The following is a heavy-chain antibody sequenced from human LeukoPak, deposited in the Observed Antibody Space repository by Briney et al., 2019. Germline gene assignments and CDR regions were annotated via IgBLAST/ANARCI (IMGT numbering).Heavy chain of an antibody. CDR2: INPNSGGT. CDR1: GYTFTGYY. V-gene: IGHV1-2*02. J-gene: IGHJ5*02. Sequence: ASVKVSCKASGYTFTGYYMHWVRQAPGQGLEWMGWINPNSGGTNYAQKFQGRVTMTRDTSISTAYMELSRLRSDDTAVYYCAIAPIAAVSWLFDPWGQGTLVTVSS. D-gene: IGHD6-13*01. CDR3: AIAPIAAVSWLFDP.